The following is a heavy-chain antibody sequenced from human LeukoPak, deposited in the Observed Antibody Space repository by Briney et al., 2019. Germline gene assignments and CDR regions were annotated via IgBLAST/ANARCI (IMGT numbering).Heavy chain of an antibody. CDR1: GFTVSSNY. CDR3: ARSLPGTSHWDY. V-gene: IGHV3-53*01. D-gene: IGHD2-2*01. CDR2: IYSGGST. Sequence: GGSLRLSCAASGFTVSSNYMSWVRQAPGKGLEWVSVIYSGGSTYYVDSVKGRFTISRDNSKNTLYLQMNSLRAEDTAVYYCARSLPGTSHWDYWGQGTLVTVSS. J-gene: IGHJ4*02.